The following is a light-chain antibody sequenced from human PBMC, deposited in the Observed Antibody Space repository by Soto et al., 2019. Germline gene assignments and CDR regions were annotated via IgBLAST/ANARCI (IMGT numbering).Light chain of an antibody. CDR3: SSFAGSNNFGV. J-gene: IGLJ1*01. Sequence: QSALTQPPSASGSPGQSVTISCTGTSSDVGAYKYVSWYQQHPGKAPKLMIYEVSKRPSGVPDRFSGSKSGNTASLTVSGLQAEDEADYYCSSFAGSNNFGVFGTGTKMTVL. V-gene: IGLV2-8*01. CDR1: SSDVGAYKY. CDR2: EVS.